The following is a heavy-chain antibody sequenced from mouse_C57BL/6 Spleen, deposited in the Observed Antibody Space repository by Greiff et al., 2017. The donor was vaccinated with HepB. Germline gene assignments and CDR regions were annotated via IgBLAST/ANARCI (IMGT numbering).Heavy chain of an antibody. Sequence: VQLKQSGAELARPGASVKLSCKASGYTFTSYGISWVKQRTGQGLEWIGEIYPRSGNTYYNEKFKGKATLTADKSSSTAYMELRSLTSEDSAVYFCARDRYYGSSYGAMDYWGQGTSVTVSS. CDR3: ARDRYYGSSYGAMDY. V-gene: IGHV1-81*01. D-gene: IGHD1-1*01. J-gene: IGHJ4*01. CDR2: IYPRSGNT. CDR1: GYTFTSYG.